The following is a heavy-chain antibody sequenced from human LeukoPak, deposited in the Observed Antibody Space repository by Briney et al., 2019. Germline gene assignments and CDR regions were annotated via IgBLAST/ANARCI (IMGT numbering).Heavy chain of an antibody. CDR2: IDAGNGKT. Sequence: GASVKVSCKASGYTFTSYAIHWVRQAPGHRLEWMGWIDAGNGKTKYSQNFQGRVTITRDTSATTAYMDLSSLRSEDTAVYYCARARWTSTTTTYYLDHWGQGTLVTVSS. J-gene: IGHJ4*02. CDR3: ARARWTSTTTTYYLDH. D-gene: IGHD4-17*01. V-gene: IGHV1-3*01. CDR1: GYTFTSYA.